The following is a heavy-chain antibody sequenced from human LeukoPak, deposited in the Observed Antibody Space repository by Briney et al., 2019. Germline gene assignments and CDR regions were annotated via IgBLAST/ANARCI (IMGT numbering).Heavy chain of an antibody. CDR2: IGSSDSTT. D-gene: IGHD3-9*01. Sequence: PGGSLRLSCVASGFTFSSYEMNWVRQAPGKGLEWLSYIGSSDSTTHYADSVKGRFTISRDNAKNSLYLQMNSLRAEDTAVYYCAKDGAEDDILTGYFYWGQGTLVTVSS. V-gene: IGHV3-48*03. CDR1: GFTFSSYE. CDR3: AKDGAEDDILTGYFY. J-gene: IGHJ4*02.